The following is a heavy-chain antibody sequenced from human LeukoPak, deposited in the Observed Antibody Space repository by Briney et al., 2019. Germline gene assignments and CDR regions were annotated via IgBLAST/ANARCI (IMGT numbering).Heavy chain of an antibody. CDR3: ARDIGYDSSDYL. Sequence: GGSLRLSCAASGFTFSSYAMHWVRQAPGKGLEWVAVISYDGSNKYYADSVKGRFTISRDNSKNTLYLQMNSLRAEDTAVYYCARDIGYDSSDYLWGQGTLVTVSS. V-gene: IGHV3-30-3*01. CDR1: GFTFSSYA. D-gene: IGHD3-22*01. J-gene: IGHJ4*02. CDR2: ISYDGSNK.